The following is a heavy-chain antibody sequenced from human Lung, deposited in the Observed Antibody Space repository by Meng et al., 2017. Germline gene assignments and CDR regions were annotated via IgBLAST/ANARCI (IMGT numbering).Heavy chain of an antibody. D-gene: IGHD1-26*01. CDR1: GGSISSSSYY. Sequence: QLQLQESVPGLVKPSETLSLSCLVSGGSISSSSYYWGWTRQPPGKGLEWIGSIDNTGSTHYNPSLKSRVSMSVDTSKNQFSLRLNSVTAADTAVYYCVRLDWELLNWFDPWGQGTLVTVSS. CDR2: IDNTGST. V-gene: IGHV4-39*01. CDR3: VRLDWELLNWFDP. J-gene: IGHJ5*02.